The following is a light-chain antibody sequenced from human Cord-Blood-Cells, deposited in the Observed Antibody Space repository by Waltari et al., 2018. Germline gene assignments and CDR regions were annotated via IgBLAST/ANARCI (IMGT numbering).Light chain of an antibody. CDR1: KLGDKY. J-gene: IGLJ2*01. CDR2: QHS. CDR3: QAWDSSTAV. Sequence: SYELTQPPSVSVSPGQTASITCSGDKLGDKYACWYQQKQGQSPVLVIYQHSKRPSGIPERFSGSNSGNTATLTISGTQAMDEADYYCQAWDSSTAVFGGGTKLTVL. V-gene: IGLV3-1*01.